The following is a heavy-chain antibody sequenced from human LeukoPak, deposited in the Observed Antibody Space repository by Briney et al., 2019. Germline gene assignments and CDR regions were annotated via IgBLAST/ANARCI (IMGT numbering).Heavy chain of an antibody. CDR2: IIPIFGIA. CDR3: ARDYRLHYYYGMDV. Sequence: SVKVSCKASGGTFSSYTISWVRQAPGQGLEWMGRIIPIFGIANYAQKFQGRVTITADKSTSTAYMELSSLRSEDTAVYYCARDYRLHYYYGMDVWGQGTTVTVSS. D-gene: IGHD3-16*02. CDR1: GGTFSSYT. V-gene: IGHV1-69*04. J-gene: IGHJ6*02.